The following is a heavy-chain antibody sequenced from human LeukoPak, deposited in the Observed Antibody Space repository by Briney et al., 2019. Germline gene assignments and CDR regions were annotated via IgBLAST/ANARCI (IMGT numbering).Heavy chain of an antibody. CDR2: IIPILGIA. D-gene: IGHD3-3*01. Sequence: SVKVSCKASGGTFSSYAISWVRQAPGQGLEWMGRIIPILGIANYAQKFQGRVTVTADKSTSTAYMELSSLRSEDTAVYYCVITYFGDYDFWSGYYNLGYWGQGTLVTVSS. CDR3: VITYFGDYDFWSGYYNLGY. CDR1: GGTFSSYA. V-gene: IGHV1-69*04. J-gene: IGHJ4*02.